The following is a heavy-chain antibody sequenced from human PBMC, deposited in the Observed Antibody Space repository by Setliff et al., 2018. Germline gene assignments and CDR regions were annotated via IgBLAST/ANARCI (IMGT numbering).Heavy chain of an antibody. D-gene: IGHD3-22*01. CDR3: ARRDSTGYYGYSFDF. Sequence: PSETLSLTCAVYGGSFSGYFWSWIRQSPGRGLEWIGEINDRGSTHYNPSLKSRVTISVDTSKNQLSLKLASVTAADTAVYYCARRDSTGYYGYSFDFWGQGTLVTVSS. CDR2: INDRGST. V-gene: IGHV4-34*01. CDR1: GGSFSGYF. J-gene: IGHJ4*02.